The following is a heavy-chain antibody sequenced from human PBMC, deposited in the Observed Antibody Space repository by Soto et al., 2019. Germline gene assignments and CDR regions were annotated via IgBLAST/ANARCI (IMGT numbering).Heavy chain of an antibody. CDR3: TSPYLRSGYSFGH. CDR2: IDSDGSST. D-gene: IGHD5-18*01. CDR1: GFSFSRCW. V-gene: IGHV3-74*01. J-gene: IGHJ4*02. Sequence: GGSLRLSCAASGFSFSRCWMHLVRQAPGKGLVCVARIDSDGSSTRYADSVKGRFTISRDNANNRLYLQMNSLRAEDTAVYYCTSPYLRSGYSFGHWGQRTRVTVSS.